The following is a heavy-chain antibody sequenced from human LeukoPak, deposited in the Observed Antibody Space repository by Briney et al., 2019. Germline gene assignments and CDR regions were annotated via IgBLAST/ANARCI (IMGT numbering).Heavy chain of an antibody. CDR1: GGSISSSYSY. V-gene: IGHV4-39*07. J-gene: IGHJ3*02. CDR2: IYYSGST. Sequence: SETPSLTCTVSGGSISSSYSYWGWIRQPPGKGLEWIGSIYYSGSTYYNPSLKSRVTISVATSKNQFSLRLNSVTAADTAVYYCAMPSNYYGSGTDAFDIWGQGTMVTVSS. D-gene: IGHD3-10*01. CDR3: AMPSNYYGSGTDAFDI.